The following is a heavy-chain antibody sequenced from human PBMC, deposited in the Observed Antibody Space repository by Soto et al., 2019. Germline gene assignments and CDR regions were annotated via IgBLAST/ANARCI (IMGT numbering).Heavy chain of an antibody. Sequence: ASVKVSCKTSGYTFSNYGITWVRQAPGQPLGWLGWISLYSDGTNYAQKFQGRVSMTTDTSTTTAYMELRSLRSDDTAVYYCARVVPGAEDWFGPWGQGTLVTVFS. D-gene: IGHD2-2*01. CDR2: ISLYSDGT. CDR1: GYTFSNYG. CDR3: ARVVPGAEDWFGP. V-gene: IGHV1-18*01. J-gene: IGHJ5*02.